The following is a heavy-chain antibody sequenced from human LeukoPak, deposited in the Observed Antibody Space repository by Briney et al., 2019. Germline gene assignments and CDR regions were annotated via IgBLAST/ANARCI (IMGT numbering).Heavy chain of an antibody. CDR3: AREGGTFAYYFDD. J-gene: IGHJ4*02. D-gene: IGHD2/OR15-2a*01. V-gene: IGHV3-66*02. CDR2: IYAGGST. CDR1: GFTVSSKY. Sequence: GGSLRLSCAASGFTVSSKYMNWVRQAPGKGLEWVSVIYAGGSTYYADSVKGRFTISRDNSKNTVYLQMNSLKAEDTAMYYCAREGGTFAYYFDDWGQGTLVTVSS.